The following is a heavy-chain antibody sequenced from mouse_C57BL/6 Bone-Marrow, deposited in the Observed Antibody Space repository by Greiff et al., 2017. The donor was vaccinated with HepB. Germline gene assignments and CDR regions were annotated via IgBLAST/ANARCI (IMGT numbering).Heavy chain of an antibody. D-gene: IGHD2-1*01. V-gene: IGHV1-7*01. CDR3: ATYLLCPSWFAY. CDR2: INPSSGYT. J-gene: IGHJ3*01. Sequence: VQLQQSGAELAKPGASVKLSCKASGYTFTSYWMHWVKQRPGQGLEWIGYINPSSGYTKYNQKFKDKATLTADKSSSTAYMQLRSLTYEDSAVYSCATYLLCPSWFAYWGQGTLVTVSA. CDR1: GYTFTSYW.